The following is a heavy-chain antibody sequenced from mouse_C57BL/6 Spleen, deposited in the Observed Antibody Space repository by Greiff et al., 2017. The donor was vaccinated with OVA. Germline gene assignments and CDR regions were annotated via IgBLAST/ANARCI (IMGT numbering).Heavy chain of an antibody. Sequence: VQLQQSDAELVKPGASVKISCKVSGYTFTDHTIHWMKQRPEQGLEWIGYIYPRDGSTKYNEKFKGKATLTADKSSSTAYMQLSSLTSEDSAVYYCARFDYDGNYYAMDYWGQGTSVTVSS. CDR3: ARFDYDGNYYAMDY. J-gene: IGHJ4*01. CDR1: GYTFTDHT. V-gene: IGHV1-78*01. D-gene: IGHD2-4*01. CDR2: IYPRDGST.